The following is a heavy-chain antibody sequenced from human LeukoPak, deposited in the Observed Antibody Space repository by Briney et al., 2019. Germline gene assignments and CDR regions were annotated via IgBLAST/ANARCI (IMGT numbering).Heavy chain of an antibody. V-gene: IGHV4-59*01. D-gene: IGHD3-9*01. CDR1: GGSISSYY. CDR3: ARSRDILTGYHFDY. CDR2: IYYSGST. J-gene: IGHJ4*02. Sequence: SETLSLTCTVSGGSISSYYWSWIRQPPGKGLEWIGYIYYSGSTNYNPSLKSRVTISVDKSKNQFSLKLSSVTAADTAVYYCARSRDILTGYHFDYWGQGTLVTVSS.